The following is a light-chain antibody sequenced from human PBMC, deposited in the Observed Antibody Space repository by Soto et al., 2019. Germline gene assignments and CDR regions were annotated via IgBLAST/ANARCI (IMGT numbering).Light chain of an antibody. Sequence: QSVLIQPPSASGTPGQRVTISCSGSSSNIGSNYVYWYQQHPGKAPKLIISDVSHRPSGVSHRFSGSQSAYTASLTISGLQPEDEADYYCSSYSITTSLYVFGTGTKV. J-gene: IGLJ1*01. CDR2: DVS. V-gene: IGLV2-14*03. CDR1: SSNIGSNY. CDR3: SSYSITTSLYV.